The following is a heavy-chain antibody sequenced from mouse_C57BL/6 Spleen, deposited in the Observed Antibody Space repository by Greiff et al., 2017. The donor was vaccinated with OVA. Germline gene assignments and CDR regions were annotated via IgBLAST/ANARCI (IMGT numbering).Heavy chain of an antibody. D-gene: IGHD2-3*01. V-gene: IGHV5-6*01. Sequence: EVKLVESGGDLVKPGGSLKLSCAASGFTFSSYGMSWVRQTPDKRLEWVATISSGGSYTYYPDSVKGRFTISRDNANNTLYLQMSSLKSEDTAMDYGARLDGYYDFDYWGQGTTLTVSS. CDR1: GFTFSSYG. CDR3: ARLDGYYDFDY. CDR2: ISSGGSYT. J-gene: IGHJ2*01.